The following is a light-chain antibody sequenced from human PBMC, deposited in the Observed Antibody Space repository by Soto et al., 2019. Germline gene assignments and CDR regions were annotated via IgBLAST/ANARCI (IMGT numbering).Light chain of an antibody. CDR2: GAA. CDR3: QQYNNWPRT. J-gene: IGKJ1*01. V-gene: IGKV3-15*01. Sequence: EIVMTQSPATLSVSPGERATLSCRASQGVSITLAWYQQKPGQAPRLLIYGAATRATGIPARFSGSGSGTEFTLTITSLQSEDFAVYFCQQYNNWPRTFGQGTKVDIK. CDR1: QGVSIT.